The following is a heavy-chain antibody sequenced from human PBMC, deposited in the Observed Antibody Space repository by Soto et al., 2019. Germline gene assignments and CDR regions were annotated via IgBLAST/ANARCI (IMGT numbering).Heavy chain of an antibody. D-gene: IGHD3-22*01. CDR2: IIPIFGTA. V-gene: IGHV1-69*13. CDR3: ARADYDSSGYPPDY. J-gene: IGHJ4*02. CDR1: GGTFSSYA. Sequence: ASVKVSCKASGGTFSSYAISCVRQAPGQGLEWMGGIIPIFGTANYAQKFQGRVTITADESTSTAYMELSSLRSEDTAVYYCARADYDSSGYPPDYWGQGTPVTVSS.